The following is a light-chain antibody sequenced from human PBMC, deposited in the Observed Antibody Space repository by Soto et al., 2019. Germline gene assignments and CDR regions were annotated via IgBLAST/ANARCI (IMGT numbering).Light chain of an antibody. V-gene: IGLV1-44*01. Sequence: QSVLTHPPSASGTPGQTVSIACSGSNSNIASNTVNWYQHIPGTAPKLLIYYNNQRPSGVPDRFSGSKSGTSASLAISGLQSEYVSDHYCAAWDDTLKRYVFCSATKDNV. CDR2: YNN. J-gene: IGLJ1*01. CDR3: AAWDDTLKRYV. CDR1: NSNIASNT.